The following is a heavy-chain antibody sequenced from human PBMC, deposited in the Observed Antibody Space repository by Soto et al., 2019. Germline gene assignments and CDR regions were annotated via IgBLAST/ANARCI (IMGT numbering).Heavy chain of an antibody. CDR2: IIPIFGTA. Sequence: QVQLVQSGAEVKKPGSSVKVSCKASGGIFSSYAISWVRQAPGQGLEWMGGIIPIFGTANYAQKFQGRVTITADESTSTAYMELSSLRSEDTAVYYCARRRLTTGGYWFDPWGQGTLVTVSS. CDR3: ARRRLTTGGYWFDP. CDR1: GGIFSSYA. J-gene: IGHJ5*02. D-gene: IGHD4-17*01. V-gene: IGHV1-69*01.